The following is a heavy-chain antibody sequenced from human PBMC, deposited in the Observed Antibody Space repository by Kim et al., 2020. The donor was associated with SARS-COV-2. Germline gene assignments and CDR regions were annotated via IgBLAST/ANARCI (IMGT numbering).Heavy chain of an antibody. CDR2: IDPSDSYT. D-gene: IGHD3-22*01. CDR3: AAYYYDSSGYYPIDY. CDR1: GYSFTSYW. J-gene: IGHJ4*02. Sequence: GESLKISCKGSGYSFTSYWISWVRQMPGKGLEWMGRIDPSDSYTNYSPSFQGHVTIPADKSISTAYLQWSSLKASDTAMYYCAAYYYDSSGYYPIDYWGQGTLVTVSS. V-gene: IGHV5-10-1*01.